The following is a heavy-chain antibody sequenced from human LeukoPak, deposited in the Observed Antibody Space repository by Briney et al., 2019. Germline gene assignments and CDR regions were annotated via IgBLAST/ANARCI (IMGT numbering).Heavy chain of an antibody. CDR2: IKQDGSEK. CDR1: EFTFISYW. CDR3: AGGGLYYYDSSGYYGFDP. V-gene: IGHV3-7*01. J-gene: IGHJ5*02. Sequence: GGSLRLSCAAPEFTFISYWMSWVRQAPGKGLDGVANIKQDGSEKYYVDSVKGRFTISRDNAKNSLYLQMNSLRAEDTAVYYCAGGGLYYYDSSGYYGFDPWGQGTLVTVSS. D-gene: IGHD3-22*01.